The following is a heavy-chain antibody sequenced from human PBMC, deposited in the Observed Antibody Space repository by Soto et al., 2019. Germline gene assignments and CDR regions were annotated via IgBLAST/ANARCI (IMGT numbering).Heavy chain of an antibody. CDR3: ARVAHPSYYDFWSGYYHSMDV. CDR2: IIPIFGTA. CDR1: GGTFSSYA. J-gene: IGHJ6*02. D-gene: IGHD3-3*01. V-gene: IGHV1-69*13. Sequence: SVKVSCKASGGTFSSYAISWVRQAPGQGLEWMGGIIPIFGTANYAQKFQGRVTITADESTSTAYMELSSLRSEDTAVYYCARVAHPSYYDFWSGYYHSMDVWGQGTTVTVSS.